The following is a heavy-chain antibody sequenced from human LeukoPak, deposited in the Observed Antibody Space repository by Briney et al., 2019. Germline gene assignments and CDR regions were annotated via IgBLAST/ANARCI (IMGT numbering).Heavy chain of an antibody. CDR1: GGFISSYY. D-gene: IGHD6-13*01. J-gene: IGHJ4*02. Sequence: SETLSLTCTVSGGFISSYYWSWIRQPAGKGLEWLGRIYTSGSTNYNPSLKSRVTMSVDTSKNQFSLKLSSVTAADTAVYYCARDGGSSWYSRSPATFDYWGQGTLVTVSS. V-gene: IGHV4-4*07. CDR3: ARDGGSSWYSRSPATFDY. CDR2: IYTSGST.